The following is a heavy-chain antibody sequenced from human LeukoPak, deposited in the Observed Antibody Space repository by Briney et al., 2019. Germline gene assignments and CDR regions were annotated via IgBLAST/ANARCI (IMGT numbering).Heavy chain of an antibody. CDR2: IDPSDSYT. D-gene: IGHD2-15*01. V-gene: IGHV5-10-1*01. CDR3: ASSVVVAAPGSYYYYGMDV. CDR1: RYSFASYW. J-gene: IGHJ6*02. Sequence: GEALKISCNVSRYSFASYWISWGRQMPGKGLEWMRRIDPSDSYTNYSPSFQGHVTISADKSISTAYLQWSSLKASDTAMYYCASSVVVAAPGSYYYYGMDVWGQGTTVTVSS.